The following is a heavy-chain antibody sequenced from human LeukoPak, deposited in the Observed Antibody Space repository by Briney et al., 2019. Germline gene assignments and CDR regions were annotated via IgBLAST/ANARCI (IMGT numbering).Heavy chain of an antibody. CDR1: GYTFTSYG. Sequence: ASVKVSCKASGYTFTSYGISWVRQAPGQGLEWMGWISTYNGNTDYAQKLQGRVTMTTDTSTSTAYMELRSLRSDDTAVYYCARVTQTDYDFDYWGQGTLVTVSS. V-gene: IGHV1-18*01. J-gene: IGHJ4*02. D-gene: IGHD4-17*01. CDR3: ARVTQTDYDFDY. CDR2: ISTYNGNT.